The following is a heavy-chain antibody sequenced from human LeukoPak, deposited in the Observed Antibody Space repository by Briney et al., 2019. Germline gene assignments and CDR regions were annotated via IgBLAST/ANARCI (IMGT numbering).Heavy chain of an antibody. V-gene: IGHV4-39*01. D-gene: IGHD2/OR15-2a*01. CDR2: IYYNGNT. J-gene: IGHJ3*02. CDR3: ARRNSGRPNPFDI. CDR1: GGSISSSYY. Sequence: PSETLSLTCTVSGGSISSSYYWGWIRQSPGKGLDWIGSIYYNGNTYHNPSLMSRVTISVDTSKKQFSLRLSSVTAADTAVYYCARRNSGRPNPFDIWGQGTMVTVSS.